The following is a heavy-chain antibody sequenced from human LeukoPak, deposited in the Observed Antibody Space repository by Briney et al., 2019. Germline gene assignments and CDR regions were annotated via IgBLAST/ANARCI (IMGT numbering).Heavy chain of an antibody. CDR3: AREGSYCVGGDCYSFDF. D-gene: IGHD2-21*02. CDR2: MHGGNGNT. Sequence: ASVRVSCKASGYKFISHYLQWVRQAPGLGPEWMGWMHGGNGNTRYAGKFEGRVTMTRDTSTGTAYMDLSTLTSDDTAVYYCAREGSYCVGGDCYSFDFWGQGTLVTVSS. V-gene: IGHV1-2*02. J-gene: IGHJ4*02. CDR1: GYKFISHY.